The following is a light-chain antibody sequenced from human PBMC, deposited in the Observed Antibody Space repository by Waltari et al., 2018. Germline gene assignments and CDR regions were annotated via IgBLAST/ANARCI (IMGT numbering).Light chain of an antibody. CDR2: DAS. V-gene: IGKV3-11*01. J-gene: IGKJ5*01. CDR1: QSVSSY. Sequence: EIVLTQSPATPSLSPGERATLSCRASQSVSSYLAWYQQKPGQAPRLLIYDASNRATGIPARFSGSGSGTDFTLTISSLEPEDFAVYYCQQRSNWQGTFGQGTRLEIK. CDR3: QQRSNWQGT.